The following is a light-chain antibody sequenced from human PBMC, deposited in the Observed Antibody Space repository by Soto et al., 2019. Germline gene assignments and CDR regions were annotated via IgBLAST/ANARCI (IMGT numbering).Light chain of an antibody. CDR2: NTK. Sequence: QAVVTQEPSLSVSPGGTVTLTCGLSSGSVSINHYPCWYRQTPGQAPRTLIYNTKTRSSGVPNRFSGSILGSKAALTITGAQADDESDYYCVLYMDSGSPVVFGGGTKLTVL. V-gene: IGLV8-61*01. CDR1: SGSVSINHY. J-gene: IGLJ2*01. CDR3: VLYMDSGSPVV.